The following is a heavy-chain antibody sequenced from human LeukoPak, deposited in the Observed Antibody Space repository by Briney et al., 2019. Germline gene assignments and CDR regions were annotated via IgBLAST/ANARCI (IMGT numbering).Heavy chain of an antibody. Sequence: PGGSLRLYCTSSGFTFSSYEMNWVSQAPGKGLEWVSYISSSGSTIYYADSVKGRFTIFRDSAKNLLYLQMNSLRAEDTAVYYCAELGITMIGGVWGKGTTVIISS. CDR2: ISSSGSTI. D-gene: IGHD3-10*02. CDR3: AELGITMIGGV. J-gene: IGHJ6*04. CDR1: GFTFSSYE. V-gene: IGHV3-48*03.